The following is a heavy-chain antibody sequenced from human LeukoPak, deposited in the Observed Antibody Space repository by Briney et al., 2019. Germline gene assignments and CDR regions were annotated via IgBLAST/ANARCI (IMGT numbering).Heavy chain of an antibody. CDR1: GYTFTSYY. CDR2: INPNSGGT. Sequence: ASVKVSCKASGYTFTSYYMHWVRQAPGQGLEWMGWINPNSGGTNYAQKFQGRVTMTRDTSISTAYMELSRLRSDDTAVYYCARESSSAGRGGYYYYMDVWGKGTTVTVSS. D-gene: IGHD6-13*01. CDR3: ARESSSAGRGGYYYYMDV. V-gene: IGHV1-2*02. J-gene: IGHJ6*03.